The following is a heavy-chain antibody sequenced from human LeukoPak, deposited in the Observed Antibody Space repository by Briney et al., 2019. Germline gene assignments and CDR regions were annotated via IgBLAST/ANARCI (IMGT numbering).Heavy chain of an antibody. Sequence: GGSLRLSCATSGFTFNNYNMNWVRQAPGRALEWVSSITSSGTYIFYADSVKGRFTISRDNAKNSLYLQMNSLGPEDTAVYYCTRQGPPYCGGDCYGYYYMDVWGKGTTVTISS. CDR3: TRQGPPYCGGDCYGYYYMDV. D-gene: IGHD2-21*02. V-gene: IGHV3-21*04. CDR1: GFTFNNYN. CDR2: ITSSGTYI. J-gene: IGHJ6*03.